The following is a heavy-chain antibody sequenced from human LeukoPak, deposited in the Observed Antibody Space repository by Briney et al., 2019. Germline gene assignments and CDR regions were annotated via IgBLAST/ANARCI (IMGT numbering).Heavy chain of an antibody. V-gene: IGHV1-24*01. CDR1: GYTLTELS. J-gene: IGHJ4*02. CDR2: FDPEDGET. D-gene: IGHD6-13*01. Sequence: ASVTVSCKVSGYTLTELSMHWVRQAPGKGLEWMGGFDPEDGETIYAQKFQGRVTMTEDTSTDTAYMELSSLRSEDTAVYYCATDYRIAAAAFFYWGQGTLVTVSS. CDR3: ATDYRIAAAAFFY.